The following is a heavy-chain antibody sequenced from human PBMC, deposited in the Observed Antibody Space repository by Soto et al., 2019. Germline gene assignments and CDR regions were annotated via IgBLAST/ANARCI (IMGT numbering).Heavy chain of an antibody. CDR3: ARGGVGSTSAWFDP. D-gene: IGHD1-26*01. V-gene: IGHV1-18*01. J-gene: IGHJ5*02. Sequence: QVPLVQSGAEVKKPGASVTVSCKASGYIFTSYAISWVRQAPGQGLEWMGWITPYNGNRNYAQKLQGRVTMTADTSTSTAYMELRSLRSDDTAVYYCARGGVGSTSAWFDPWGQGTLVTVSS. CDR1: GYIFTSYA. CDR2: ITPYNGNR.